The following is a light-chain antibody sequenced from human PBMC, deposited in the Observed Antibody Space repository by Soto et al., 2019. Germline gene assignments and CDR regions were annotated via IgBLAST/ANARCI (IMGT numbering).Light chain of an antibody. Sequence: EIVMTQSPATLSVSPGEGATLSCKASQNVYNNLAWYQQRPGQPPRLLIYDASTRATGISARFSGSGYGTELTLTITGLQSEDFAVYFCQQCRNWPLTFGGGTKVEIK. CDR1: QNVYNN. CDR2: DAS. CDR3: QQCRNWPLT. V-gene: IGKV3-15*01. J-gene: IGKJ4*01.